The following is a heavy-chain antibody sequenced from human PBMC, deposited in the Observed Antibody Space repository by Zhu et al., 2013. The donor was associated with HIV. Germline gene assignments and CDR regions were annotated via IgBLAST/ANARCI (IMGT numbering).Heavy chain of an antibody. CDR2: VSGYNGNT. Sequence: QVQLEQSGAEVKKPGASVKVSCKASNYNFPTYHISWVRQAPGHGLEWLGWVSGYNGNTYYVEKFQGRVTLTTDTSTSTAYMELRSLRSDDTAVYYCASYSIYHYWGQGTLVTVSS. CDR3: ASYSIYHY. V-gene: IGHV1-18*01. J-gene: IGHJ4*02. CDR1: NYNFPTYH. D-gene: IGHD4-4*01.